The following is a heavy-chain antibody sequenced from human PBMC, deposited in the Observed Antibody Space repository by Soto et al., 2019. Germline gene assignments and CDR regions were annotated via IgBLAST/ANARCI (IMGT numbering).Heavy chain of an antibody. CDR2: TYYRSKWYN. D-gene: IGHD1-26*01. CDR3: VRLIGNSWLDF. J-gene: IGHJ5*01. Sequence: SQTLSLTCAISGDSVSSSSVTWNWIRQSPSRGLEWLGRTYYRSKWYNDYAESVKSRITINPDTSKKQFSLHLNSVTHEDTAVYYCVRLIGNSWLDFWGQGTLVTVSS. V-gene: IGHV6-1*01. CDR1: GDSVSSSSVT.